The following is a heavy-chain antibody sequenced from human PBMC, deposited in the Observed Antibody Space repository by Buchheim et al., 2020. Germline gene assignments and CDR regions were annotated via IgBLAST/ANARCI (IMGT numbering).Heavy chain of an antibody. CDR1: GFTFSTYW. Sequence: EVQLVESGGGLVQPGGSLRLSCAASGFTFSTYWMTWVRQAPGKGLEWVASIKQDGREKFYVDSVKGRFTISRDNAKNSLYLQMSSLRVEDTAVYYCARDYVRLFDYWGQGTL. D-gene: IGHD3-16*01. CDR3: ARDYVRLFDY. J-gene: IGHJ4*02. V-gene: IGHV3-7*01. CDR2: IKQDGREK.